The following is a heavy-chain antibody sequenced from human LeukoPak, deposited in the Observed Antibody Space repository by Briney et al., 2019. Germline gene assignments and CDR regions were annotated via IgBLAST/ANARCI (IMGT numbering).Heavy chain of an antibody. CDR2: ISGTGGHT. CDR1: GITFTSHA. V-gene: IGHV3-23*01. CDR3: AKGGVATMKDGYNYYYYYMEV. J-gene: IGHJ6*03. Sequence: GGALRLSCAASGITFTSHAMSWVRQAPGKGVEWVSLISGTGGHTFYGDSVKGRFTISRDNSKSTLYLQMNSLRAEDTAVYYCAKGGVATMKDGYNYYYYYMEVWGRGTTVTVYS. D-gene: IGHD5-24*01.